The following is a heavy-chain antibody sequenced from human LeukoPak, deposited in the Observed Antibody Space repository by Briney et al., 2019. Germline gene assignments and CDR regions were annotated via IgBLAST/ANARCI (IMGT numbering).Heavy chain of an antibody. CDR1: GYTLTELS. V-gene: IGHV1-24*01. CDR2: VDHEDGET. D-gene: IGHD3-10*01. CDR3: ATVLLRVRGSYYFDF. J-gene: IGHJ4*02. Sequence: ASVKVSCKVSGYTLTELSIHWVRQAPGKGLEWMGGVDHEDGETIYAQKFQGRVTMTEDTSTDIAYMELGSLRSEDTAVYYCATVLLRVRGSYYFDFWGQGTLVTVSS.